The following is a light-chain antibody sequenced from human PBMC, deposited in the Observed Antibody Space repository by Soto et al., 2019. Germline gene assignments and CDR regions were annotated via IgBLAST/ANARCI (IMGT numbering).Light chain of an antibody. V-gene: IGKV3-11*01. Sequence: ETLLTQSPSTLSLSPGERATLSCRASQSVSSYLAWYQQKPGQAPRLLIYDASNRATGIPARFSGSGSGTDFTLTISSLEPEDFAVYYCQQRSNWTPPTFGQGTRLENK. J-gene: IGKJ5*01. CDR2: DAS. CDR3: QQRSNWTPPT. CDR1: QSVSSY.